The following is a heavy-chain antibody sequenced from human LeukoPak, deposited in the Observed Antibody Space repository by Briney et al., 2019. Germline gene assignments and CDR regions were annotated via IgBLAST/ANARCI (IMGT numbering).Heavy chain of an antibody. CDR2: ISYDGSNK. CDR1: TFXXXA. D-gene: IGHD6-13*01. Sequence: TFXXXAMHWVRQAPGKGVEGVAVISYDGSNKYYADSVKGRFTISRDNSKNTLYLQMNSLRAEDTAVYYCARAPPAAGFDYWGQGTLVTVSS. J-gene: IGHJ4*02. V-gene: IGHV3-30*04. CDR3: ARAPPAAGFDY.